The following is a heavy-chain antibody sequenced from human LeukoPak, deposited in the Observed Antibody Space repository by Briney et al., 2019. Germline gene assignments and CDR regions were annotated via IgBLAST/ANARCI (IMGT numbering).Heavy chain of an antibody. CDR2: MVPIFDTA. V-gene: IGHV1-69*05. D-gene: IGHD3-16*02. J-gene: IGHJ5*02. CDR1: VGTVGSYA. CDR3: ARGGDYDYVCGSYPPHWFDP. Sequence: ASGRVCCKASVGTVGSYAVSWVGEAAGQGGGGRGGMVPIFDTANYAQTFQGRVTLTTHQSTSTPYMELSSLPSHHTAVYYCARGGDYDYVCGSYPPHWFDPWGQRTLLTVSS.